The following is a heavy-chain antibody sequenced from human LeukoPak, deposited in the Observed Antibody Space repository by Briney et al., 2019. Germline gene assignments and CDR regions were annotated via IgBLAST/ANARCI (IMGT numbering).Heavy chain of an antibody. Sequence: ASVKDSCKASRGTLSSYAISWVRQAPGQGLEWMGGIIPLFGTAHYAQKFQGRVTSTADESTSTAYMELSSLRAEDTAVYCCARDLPGDGYNYWYFDLWGRGTLVTVSS. V-gene: IGHV1-69*13. D-gene: IGHD5-24*01. CDR3: ARDLPGDGYNYWYFDL. CDR1: RGTLSSYA. J-gene: IGHJ2*01. CDR2: IIPLFGTA.